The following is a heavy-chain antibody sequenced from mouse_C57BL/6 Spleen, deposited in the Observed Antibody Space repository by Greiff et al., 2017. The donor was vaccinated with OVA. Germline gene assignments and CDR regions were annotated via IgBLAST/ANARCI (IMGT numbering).Heavy chain of an antibody. V-gene: IGHV1-76*01. Sequence: VQLQQSGAELVRPGASVKLSCKASGYTFTDYYINWVKQRPGQGLEWIARIYPGSGNTYYNEKFKGKATLTAEKSSSTAYMQLSSLTSEDSAVYFCAREDYGSRFDYWGQGTTLTVSS. CDR2: IYPGSGNT. D-gene: IGHD1-1*01. J-gene: IGHJ2*01. CDR1: GYTFTDYY. CDR3: AREDYGSRFDY.